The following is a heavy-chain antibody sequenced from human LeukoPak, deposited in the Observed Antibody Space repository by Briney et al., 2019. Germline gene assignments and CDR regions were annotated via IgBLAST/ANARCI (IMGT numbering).Heavy chain of an antibody. CDR3: ARYITLLRGVTTPDY. CDR2: IIPHNGNL. V-gene: IGHV1-18*01. D-gene: IGHD3-10*01. J-gene: IGHJ4*02. Sequence: ASVKLSCWASGYTFPNYANTWVRQAPGQRLEWMGWIIPHNGNLNYAQKFQGRVTMTTDTYTSTTYLELRIVRLDDTAAYYCARYITLLRGVTTPDYWGQGTLVTVSS. CDR1: GYTFPNYA.